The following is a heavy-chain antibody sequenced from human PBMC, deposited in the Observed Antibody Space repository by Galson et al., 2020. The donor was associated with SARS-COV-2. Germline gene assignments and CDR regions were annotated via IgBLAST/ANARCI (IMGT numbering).Heavy chain of an antibody. J-gene: IGHJ4*02. D-gene: IGHD6-13*01. CDR1: GFTFSSYA. Sequence: GGSLRLSCAASGFTFSSYAMSWVRQAPGTGLEWVSTISGSGGSTYYADSVKGRFTISRDNFKNTLYLQMNSLRAEDTAVYYCARLAAADIRYYFDYWGQGTLVTVSS. CDR2: ISGSGGST. V-gene: IGHV3-23*01. CDR3: ARLAAADIRYYFDY.